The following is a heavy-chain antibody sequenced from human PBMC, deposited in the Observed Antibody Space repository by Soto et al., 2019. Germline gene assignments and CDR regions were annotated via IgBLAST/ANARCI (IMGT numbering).Heavy chain of an antibody. CDR1: RFTLSSYW. CDR3: GRDGTFSSGSYPLY. D-gene: IGHD3-10*01. CDR2: INSAGSTI. V-gene: IGHV3-74*01. Sequence: PGGSLRLSCVASRFTLSSYWMHWVRQPPGKGLVWVSRINSAGSTIRYADSVKGRFTVSRDNVKNTLYLQMHNLRADDPSVYYWGRDGTFSSGSYPLYWGQAGMGTGAS. J-gene: IGHJ4*02.